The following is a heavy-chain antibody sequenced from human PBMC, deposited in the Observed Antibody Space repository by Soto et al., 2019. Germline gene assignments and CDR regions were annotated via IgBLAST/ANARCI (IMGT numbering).Heavy chain of an antibody. D-gene: IGHD3-3*01. V-gene: IGHV1-8*01. Sequence: QVQLVQSGAEVKKSGASVKVSCKASGYTFTSYDINWVRQATGQGLAWMGWMNPNSGNTGYAQKFQGRVTMTRNTSISTAYMELSSLRSEDTAVYYCARGITIFGVVDPGGQGTLVTVSS. CDR2: MNPNSGNT. CDR3: ARGITIFGVVDP. J-gene: IGHJ5*02. CDR1: GYTFTSYD.